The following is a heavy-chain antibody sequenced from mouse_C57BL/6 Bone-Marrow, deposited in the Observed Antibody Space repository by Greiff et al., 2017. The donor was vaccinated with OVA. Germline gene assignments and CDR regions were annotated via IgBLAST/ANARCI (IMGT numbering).Heavy chain of an antibody. Sequence: SGPELVKPGASVKISCKASGYTFTDYYMNWVKQSHGKSLEWIGDINPNNGGTSYNQKFKGKATLTVDKSSSPAYMELRSLTSGDSAVYYCAREDSSAWFAYWGQGTLVTVSA. V-gene: IGHV1-26*01. D-gene: IGHD3-2*02. J-gene: IGHJ3*01. CDR1: GYTFTDYY. CDR3: AREDSSAWFAY. CDR2: INPNNGGT.